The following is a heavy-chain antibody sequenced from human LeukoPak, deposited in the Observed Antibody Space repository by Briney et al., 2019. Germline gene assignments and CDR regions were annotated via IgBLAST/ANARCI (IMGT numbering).Heavy chain of an antibody. V-gene: IGHV3-7*01. CDR3: AREKQGWFDP. CDR1: GFTFSSYW. CDR2: IRQDEREK. J-gene: IGHJ5*02. Sequence: GGSLRLSCAASGFTFSSYWMGWVRQAPGKGLEWAAIIRQDEREKYYVDSVKGRFTISRDNAENSLYLQMNSLRAEDTAVYFCAREKQGWFDPWGQGTLVTVSS.